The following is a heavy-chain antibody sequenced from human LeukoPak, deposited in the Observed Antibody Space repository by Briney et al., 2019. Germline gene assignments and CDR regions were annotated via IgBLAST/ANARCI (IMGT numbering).Heavy chain of an antibody. V-gene: IGHV1-18*01. CDR1: GYTFTSYG. CDR2: ISAYNGNT. J-gene: IGHJ3*02. Sequence: GASVEVSCKASGYTFTSYGISWVRQAPGQGLEWMGWISAYNGNTNYAQKLQGRVTMTTDTSTSTAYMELRSLRSDDTAVYYCARVGGCLAHRGGSCSGDDAFDIWGQGTMVTVSS. D-gene: IGHD2-2*01. CDR3: ARVGGCLAHRGGSCSGDDAFDI.